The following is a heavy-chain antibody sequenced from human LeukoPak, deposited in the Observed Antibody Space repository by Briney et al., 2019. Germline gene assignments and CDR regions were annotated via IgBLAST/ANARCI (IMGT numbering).Heavy chain of an antibody. CDR1: GYTLTELS. D-gene: IGHD1-1*01. Sequence: ASVKVSCKVSGYTLTELSMHWVRQAPGKGLEWMGGFDPEDGETIYAQKFQGRVTITTDESTSTAYMELSSLRSEDTAVYYCAREIDAVETTDAFDIWGQGTMVTVSS. V-gene: IGHV1-24*01. J-gene: IGHJ3*02. CDR2: FDPEDGET. CDR3: AREIDAVETTDAFDI.